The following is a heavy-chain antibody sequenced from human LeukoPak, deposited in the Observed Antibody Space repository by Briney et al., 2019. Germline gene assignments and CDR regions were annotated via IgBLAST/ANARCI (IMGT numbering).Heavy chain of an antibody. Sequence: ASVKVSCKASGYTVTSYDINWVRQATGQGLEWMGWMNPNSGNTGYAQKFQGRVTMTRNTSISTAYMELSSLRSEDTAVYYCARVSGLLWFGELLLTGDYYMDVWGKGTTVTISS. CDR2: MNPNSGNT. CDR1: GYTVTSYD. D-gene: IGHD3-10*01. J-gene: IGHJ6*03. V-gene: IGHV1-8*01. CDR3: ARVSGLLWFGELLLTGDYYMDV.